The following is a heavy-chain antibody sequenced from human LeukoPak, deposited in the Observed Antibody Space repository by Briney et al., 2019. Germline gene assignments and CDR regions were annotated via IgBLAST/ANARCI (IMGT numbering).Heavy chain of an antibody. CDR3: AKDWGDYYASGSSYLDD. V-gene: IGHV3-30*18. Sequence: GGSLRLSCAASGFTFSRYGMHWVRQAPGKGREGVATISHDGSNKNYGDSVKGRFTISRDNSKNTLYVQMNSLRAEDTAVYFCAKDWGDYYASGSSYLDDWGQGTLVTVSS. D-gene: IGHD3-10*01. J-gene: IGHJ4*02. CDR2: ISHDGSNK. CDR1: GFTFSRYG.